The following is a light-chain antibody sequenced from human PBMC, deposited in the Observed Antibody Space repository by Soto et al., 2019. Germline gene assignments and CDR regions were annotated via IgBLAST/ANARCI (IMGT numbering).Light chain of an antibody. V-gene: IGLV1-44*01. Sequence: QSVLTQPPSASGTPGQRVTISCSGSSSNIGTNTVNWYQQFPRSAPKLLMYSSNQRPSGVPDRFSGSKSGTSASLAISGLQSEDEADYYCAAWDGSLNVVLFGGGTXXTXL. CDR3: AAWDGSLNVVL. CDR2: SSN. CDR1: SSNIGTNT. J-gene: IGLJ3*02.